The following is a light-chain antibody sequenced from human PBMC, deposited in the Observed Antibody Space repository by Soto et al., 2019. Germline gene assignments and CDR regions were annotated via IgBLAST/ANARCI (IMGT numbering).Light chain of an antibody. CDR3: RQYGRSLGFA. CDR2: GAS. J-gene: IGKJ4*01. CDR1: QGVSSSY. Sequence: VLTQSPGTLSLSQGERATLSCRASQGVSSSYLAWYQQKPGQGPRLLIYGASTRATGIPDRFSGSGSGTDFTLTISRLDPEDFAVYYCRQYGRSLGFAVGGGTKVDIK. V-gene: IGKV3-20*01.